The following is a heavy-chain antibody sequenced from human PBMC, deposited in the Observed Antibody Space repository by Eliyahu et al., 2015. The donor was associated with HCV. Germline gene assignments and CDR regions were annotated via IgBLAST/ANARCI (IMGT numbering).Heavy chain of an antibody. D-gene: IGHD3-22*01. J-gene: IGHJ6*02. CDR2: IYYDGVT. CDR3: ARSDTSYYYHKGYMDV. Sequence: QVQLQESGPGLVRPSETLSLTCTVSGGSISGYYWNWIRQVPGEGLEWIGYIYYDGVTKYNPSLKSRVTISVDRSKSQFSLKLSSVTAADTATFYCARSDTSYYYHKGYMDVWGQGTTVTVSS. V-gene: IGHV4-59*01. CDR1: GGSISGYY.